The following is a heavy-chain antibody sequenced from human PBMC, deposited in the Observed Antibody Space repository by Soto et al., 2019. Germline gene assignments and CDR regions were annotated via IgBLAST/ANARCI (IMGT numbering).Heavy chain of an antibody. CDR1: GLTFRDYA. J-gene: IGHJ3*02. CDR3: ARDHYYAFDI. CDR2: FGITGKSG. D-gene: IGHD1-26*01. Sequence: AWSMRLSCVASGLTFRDYAMNGVRQAPGKGLEWVSWFGITGKSGDYADSVRGRFTMSRDNARNSVHLQMSSLRDEDTAVYYCARDHYYAFDIWGQRTMVTV. V-gene: IGHV3-48*02.